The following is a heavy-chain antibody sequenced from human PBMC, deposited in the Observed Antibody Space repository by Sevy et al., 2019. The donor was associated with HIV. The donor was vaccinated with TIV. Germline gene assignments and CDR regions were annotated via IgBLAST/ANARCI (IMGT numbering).Heavy chain of an antibody. CDR2: IYYSGST. CDR1: GGSISSGAYY. Sequence: SETLSLTCTVSGGSISSGAYYWSWLRQHPGKGLECIGYIYYSGSTYYNPSLKSRVTISVDKSKNQFSLSLSSVTAADTAVYYCARSKSGREGEYGFDPWGQGTLVTVSS. D-gene: IGHD1-26*01. CDR3: ARSKSGREGEYGFDP. V-gene: IGHV4-31*03. J-gene: IGHJ5*02.